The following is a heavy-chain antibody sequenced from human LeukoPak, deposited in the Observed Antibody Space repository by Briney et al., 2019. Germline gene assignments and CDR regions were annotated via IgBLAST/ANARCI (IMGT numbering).Heavy chain of an antibody. J-gene: IGHJ4*02. V-gene: IGHV1-2*02. CDR2: VHPISGAT. CDR1: GYAFTGTGSY. CDR3: ARDGPAQMVDFDY. Sequence: DPVKVSCKTSGYAFTGTGSYLYWLRQAPGQGLECMGCVHPISGATSYAHRFQGRVAMTRDTSITSAYKERHRLRPDAMACYYCARDGPAQMVDFDYWGEGSQVTVSS. D-gene: IGHD3-10*01.